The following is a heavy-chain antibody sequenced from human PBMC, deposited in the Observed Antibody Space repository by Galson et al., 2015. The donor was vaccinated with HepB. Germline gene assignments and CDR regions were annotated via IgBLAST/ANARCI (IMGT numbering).Heavy chain of an antibody. Sequence: ETLSLTCTVSDVSITSGQYYWAWVRQSPGKGLEWIGSIYHTGNTYYNSSLKSRLTMSLVTSTNQVSLRLTSVTAADTAIYYCAREGYTTDTWGQGTLVIVSS. CDR2: IYHTGNT. J-gene: IGHJ5*02. D-gene: IGHD5-12*01. V-gene: IGHV4-39*01. CDR3: AREGYTTDT. CDR1: DVSITSGQYY.